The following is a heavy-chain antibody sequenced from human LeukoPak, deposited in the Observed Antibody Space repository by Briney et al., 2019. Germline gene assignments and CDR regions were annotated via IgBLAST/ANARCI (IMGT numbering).Heavy chain of an antibody. CDR1: GFTFSSYS. CDR2: ISSSSSYI. J-gene: IGHJ4*02. CDR3: AREGDYGGNSLGDY. D-gene: IGHD4-23*01. V-gene: IGHV3-21*01. Sequence: GGSLRLSCAASGFTFSSYSMNWVRQAPGKGLEWVSSISSSSSYIYYADSVKGRFTISRDNAKNSLYLQMNSLRAEDTAVYYCAREGDYGGNSLGDYWGQGTLVTVSS.